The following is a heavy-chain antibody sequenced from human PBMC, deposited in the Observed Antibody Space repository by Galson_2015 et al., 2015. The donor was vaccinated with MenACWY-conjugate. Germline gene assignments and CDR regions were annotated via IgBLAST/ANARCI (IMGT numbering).Heavy chain of an antibody. CDR1: GFTFSNAW. V-gene: IGHV3-15*01. J-gene: IGHJ4*02. CDR3: TTVYFGQYFFDS. CDR2: IKSKTHSGTP. Sequence: SLRLSCAASGFTFSNAWMTWVRQAPGKGLEWVGRIKSKTHSGTPDYAAPVNGRFTISRDDSRNTVYLEMNGLKAEDTGLYYCTTVYFGQYFFDSWGQRTPVTVSS. D-gene: IGHD2/OR15-2a*01.